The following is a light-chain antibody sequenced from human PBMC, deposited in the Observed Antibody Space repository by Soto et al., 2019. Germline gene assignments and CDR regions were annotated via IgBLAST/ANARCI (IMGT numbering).Light chain of an antibody. CDR1: QSVRTY. V-gene: IGKV3-11*01. Sequence: EIVLTQSPATPSLSTGERATLSCRASQSVRTYLAWYQPKPGQAPRLLIHDVSDRATGIPARFSGSGSGTDFTLTISSLEPEDFAVYYCQQRSSWPLPFGGGANV. CDR2: DVS. CDR3: QQRSSWPLP. J-gene: IGKJ4*01.